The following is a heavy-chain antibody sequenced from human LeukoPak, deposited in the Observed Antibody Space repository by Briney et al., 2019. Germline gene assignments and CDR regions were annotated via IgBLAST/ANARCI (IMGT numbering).Heavy chain of an antibody. CDR2: TNQSGST. V-gene: IGHV4-34*01. D-gene: IGHD6-25*01. Sequence: SETLSLTCAVYGGSLSGYYWSWIRQPPGKGLEWIGETNQSGSTNYNPSLKSRVTISVDTSKNHFSLHLSSVTAADTAVYYCAREQRGLRGYYYYMDVWGKGTTVTISS. CDR3: AREQRGLRGYYYYMDV. CDR1: GGSLSGYY. J-gene: IGHJ6*03.